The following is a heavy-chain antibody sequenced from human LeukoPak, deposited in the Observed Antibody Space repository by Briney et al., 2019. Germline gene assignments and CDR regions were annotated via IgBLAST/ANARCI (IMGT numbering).Heavy chain of an antibody. J-gene: IGHJ4*02. CDR2: ITSSSSTI. Sequence: GGSLRLSCAASGFTFSIYEMIWGRQAPGKGLEWVSYITSSSSTIYYADSVKGRFTISRDNAKNSLFLQMNSLRADDTAVYYCARYFDYWGQGTLVTVSS. CDR1: GFTFSIYE. V-gene: IGHV3-48*03. CDR3: ARYFDY.